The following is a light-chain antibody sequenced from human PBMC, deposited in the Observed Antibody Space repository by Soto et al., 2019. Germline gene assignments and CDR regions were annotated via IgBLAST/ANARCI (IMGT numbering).Light chain of an antibody. CDR3: QQTYSTPIT. CDR1: QTISNT. V-gene: IGKV1-39*01. CDR2: ASS. J-gene: IGKJ5*01. Sequence: DIQMTQSPSSLSASVGDRVTITCRASQTISNTLNWYQQRPGKPPNLLIYASSTLQSGVPPRFSGGGSRTEFTLTISSLQPEDCATYYCQQTYSTPITFGQGTRLEIK.